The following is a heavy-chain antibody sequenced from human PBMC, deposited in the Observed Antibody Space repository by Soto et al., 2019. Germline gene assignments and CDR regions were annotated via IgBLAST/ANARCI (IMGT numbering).Heavy chain of an antibody. Sequence: KASETLSLTCTVSGGSMRSGGYYWSWIRQHPGRGLEWIGYIYCSGGAFYNPSLNSRLTVSLDASRNQFSLNLTSVTAADTAVYYCVTRTGDDGFGIWGQGAMVTVSS. J-gene: IGHJ3*02. CDR1: GGSMRSGGYY. CDR3: VTRTGDDGFGI. CDR2: IYCSGGA. V-gene: IGHV4-31*03.